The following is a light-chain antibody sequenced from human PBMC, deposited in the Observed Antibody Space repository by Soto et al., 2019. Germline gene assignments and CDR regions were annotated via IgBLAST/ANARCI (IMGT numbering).Light chain of an antibody. CDR1: QTLSSNY. Sequence: EIVLTQSPGTLSLSPGERATLSCRASQTLSSNYLAWYQQKPGQAPRLLIYGSSGRATGIPDRFSGSGSGTDFTLTISRLEPEDFAVYYCQQYGSSTETFGQGTKLEI. CDR3: QQYGSSTET. J-gene: IGKJ2*01. CDR2: GSS. V-gene: IGKV3-20*01.